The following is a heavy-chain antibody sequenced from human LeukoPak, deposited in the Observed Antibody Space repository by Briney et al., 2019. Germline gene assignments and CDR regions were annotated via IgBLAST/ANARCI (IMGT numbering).Heavy chain of an antibody. CDR2: MNYNSGNT. CDR1: GYTFTSFD. J-gene: IGHJ4*02. Sequence: ASVKVSCKASGYTFTSFDINWVRQATGQGLEWMGWMNYNSGNTGYAQKFQGRVIMTRNISISTAYMELSSLRSEDTAVYYCARDESSGFDYWGQGTLVTVSS. D-gene: IGHD3-22*01. V-gene: IGHV1-8*01. CDR3: ARDESSGFDY.